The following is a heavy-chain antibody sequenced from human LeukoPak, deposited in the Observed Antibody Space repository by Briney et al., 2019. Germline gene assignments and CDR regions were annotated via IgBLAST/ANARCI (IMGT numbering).Heavy chain of an antibody. Sequence: GASVKVSCKASGYTFTGYYMHWVRQAPGQGLEWMGWINPNSGGTNYAQKFQGRVTMTRDTSISTAYMELSRLRSDDTAVYYCARGGPYGLELRILGYWGQGTLLTVSS. CDR2: INPNSGGT. V-gene: IGHV1-2*02. CDR1: GYTFTGYY. J-gene: IGHJ4*02. CDR3: ARGGPYGLELRILGY. D-gene: IGHD1-7*01.